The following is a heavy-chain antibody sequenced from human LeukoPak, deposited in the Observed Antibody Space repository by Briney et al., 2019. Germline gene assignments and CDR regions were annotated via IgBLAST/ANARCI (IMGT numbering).Heavy chain of an antibody. J-gene: IGHJ6*03. CDR3: AKAAGAYYYYYMDV. Sequence: GGSLRLSCAASGFTFSSYAMSWFRQAPGKGLEWVSAISGSGGSTYYADSVKGRFTISRDNSKNTLYLQMNSLRAEDTAVYYCAKAAGAYYYYYMDVWGKGTTVTVSS. CDR1: GFTFSSYA. V-gene: IGHV3-23*01. CDR2: ISGSGGST.